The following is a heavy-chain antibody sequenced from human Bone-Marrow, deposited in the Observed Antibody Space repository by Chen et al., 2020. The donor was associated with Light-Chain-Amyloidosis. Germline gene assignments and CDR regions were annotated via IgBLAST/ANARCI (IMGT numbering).Heavy chain of an antibody. V-gene: IGHV3-30*03. D-gene: IGHD2-21*01. Sequence: RSLGLSCVASGFPLSAYGMHWVRQAPGKGLEWMAFISDDGSNEYYADSVKGRFTISRDNSKNTLXXXXXXXXXXDTXXXYCAKEXXXDFMFPDYWGQGTLVTVSS. CDR3: AKEXXXDFMFPDY. CDR2: ISDDGSNE. J-gene: IGHJ4*02. CDR1: GFPLSAYG.